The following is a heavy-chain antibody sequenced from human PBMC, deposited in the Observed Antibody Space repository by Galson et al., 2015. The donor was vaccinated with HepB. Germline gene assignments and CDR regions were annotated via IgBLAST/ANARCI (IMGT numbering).Heavy chain of an antibody. CDR2: ISYDGSNK. Sequence: SLRLSCAASGFTFSSYAMHWVRQAPGKGLEWVAVISYDGSNKYYADSVKGRFTISRDNSKNTLYLQMNSLRAEDTAVYYCARDLYSSSWYPDFDYWGQGTLVTVSS. CDR3: ARDLYSSSWYPDFDY. CDR1: GFTFSSYA. D-gene: IGHD6-13*01. V-gene: IGHV3-30*04. J-gene: IGHJ4*02.